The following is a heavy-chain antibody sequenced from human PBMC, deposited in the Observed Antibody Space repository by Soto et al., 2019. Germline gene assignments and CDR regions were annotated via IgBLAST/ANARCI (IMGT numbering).Heavy chain of an antibody. V-gene: IGHV3-30*18. D-gene: IGHD1-26*01. Sequence: QEQLVESGGGVVQPGRSLRLSCAASKFTFSSYGMHWVRQAPGTGLEWVAIISDDGSNKYYADSVKGRFTISRDNSKHTLYLQMNSLRAEDTAVYHCAKSLSGGTLRGAFDIWGQGTTVTVSS. J-gene: IGHJ3*02. CDR3: AKSLSGGTLRGAFDI. CDR2: ISDDGSNK. CDR1: KFTFSSYG.